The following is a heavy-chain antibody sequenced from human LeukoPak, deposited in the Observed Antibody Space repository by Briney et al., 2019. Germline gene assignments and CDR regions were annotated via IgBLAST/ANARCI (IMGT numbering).Heavy chain of an antibody. CDR2: ISGNGGTT. CDR1: GFTFSSYA. D-gene: IGHD3-10*01. V-gene: IGHV3-23*01. CDR3: AKDGLWFGESQYYFDY. Sequence: PGGSLRLSCAASGFTFSSYAMSWVRQAPGKGLGWVSTISGNGGTTYYADSVKGRFTISRDNSNNTLYLHLHSLRAEDTAVYYCAKDGLWFGESQYYFDYWGQGTLVTVSS. J-gene: IGHJ4*02.